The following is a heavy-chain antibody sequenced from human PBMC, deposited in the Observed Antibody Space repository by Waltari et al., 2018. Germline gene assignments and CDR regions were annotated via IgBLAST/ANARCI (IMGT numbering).Heavy chain of an antibody. CDR2: INHSGST. V-gene: IGHV4-34*01. CDR1: GGSFSGYY. J-gene: IGHJ4*02. D-gene: IGHD2-8*01. Sequence: VQLQQRGAGLLKPSATLSLTCAVYGGSFSGYYWSGIRQPPGKGLEWIGEINHSGSTNYNPSLKRRVTISVDTSKNQFSLKLSSVTAADTAVYYCARGGVPDYWGQGTLVTVSS. CDR3: ARGGVPDY.